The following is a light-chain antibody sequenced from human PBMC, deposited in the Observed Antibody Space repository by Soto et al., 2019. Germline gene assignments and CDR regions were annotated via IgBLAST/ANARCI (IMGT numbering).Light chain of an antibody. CDR1: QSLLHSNGYNY. Sequence: DIVMTQSPLSLPVTPGEPASISCRSSQSLLHSNGYNYLHWYLQKPGQAPQLLIYLGSNRATGVPYRFSGSGSGTDFTLKISRVEAEDVGVYYCMQDVQIPSTFGQGTKVEIK. J-gene: IGKJ1*01. CDR3: MQDVQIPST. V-gene: IGKV2-28*01. CDR2: LGS.